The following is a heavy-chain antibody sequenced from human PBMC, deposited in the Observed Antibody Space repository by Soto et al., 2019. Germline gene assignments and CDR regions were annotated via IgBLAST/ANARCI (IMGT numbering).Heavy chain of an antibody. CDR1: GYTFTSYG. CDR2: ISAYNGNT. CDR3: ARDAGMSSGPECRRDNWFDP. J-gene: IGHJ5*02. V-gene: IGHV1-18*01. D-gene: IGHD6-25*01. Sequence: QVQLVQSGAEVKKPGASVKVSCKASGYTFTSYGISWVRQAPGQGLEWMGWISAYNGNTNYAQKLQGRVTMTTHPSTSTDYMELRSLRSDDTAVYYCARDAGMSSGPECRRDNWFDPWGQGSLVTVSS.